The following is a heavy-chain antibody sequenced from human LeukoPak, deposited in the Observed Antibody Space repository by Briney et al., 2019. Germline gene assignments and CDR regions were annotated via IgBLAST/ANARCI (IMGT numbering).Heavy chain of an antibody. J-gene: IGHJ4*02. CDR1: GFTFSDYY. V-gene: IGHV3-7*01. CDR3: VRSSAAAFDY. D-gene: IGHD2-2*01. CDR2: IKQDGSEK. Sequence: GGSLRLSCAASGFTFSDYYMSWVRQAPGKGLEWVANIKQDGSEKYYVDSVKGRFTISRDNAKNALYLQMSSLRAEDTAVYYCVRSSAAAFDYWGQGTLVTVSS.